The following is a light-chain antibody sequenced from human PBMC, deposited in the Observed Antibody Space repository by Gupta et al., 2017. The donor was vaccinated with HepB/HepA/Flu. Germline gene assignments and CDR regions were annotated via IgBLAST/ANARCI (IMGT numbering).Light chain of an antibody. V-gene: IGKV3-11*01. J-gene: IGKJ4*01. CDR2: GSS. Sequence: EISFTQSPATLSLTPGERVTLSCWASQSVSSNLASYQQKPGQAPRLPMSGSSNRAAGIPARFSGSGSGTDFTLTISRLEPEDFEVYYCQQHNNWPLTFGGGTKVEI. CDR1: QSVSSN. CDR3: QQHNNWPLT.